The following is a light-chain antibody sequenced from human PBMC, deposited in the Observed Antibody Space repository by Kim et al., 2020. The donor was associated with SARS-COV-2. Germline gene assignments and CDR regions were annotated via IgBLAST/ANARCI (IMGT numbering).Light chain of an antibody. Sequence: VSPGERAPLSCRASQSASRNLAWYQQKPGQAPRLLIYGASTRATGIPARFSGSGSGTEFTLTISSLQSEDFAVYYCQQYNNWPMYTFGQGTKLEI. V-gene: IGKV3-15*01. CDR1: QSASRN. CDR3: QQYNNWPMYT. CDR2: GAS. J-gene: IGKJ2*01.